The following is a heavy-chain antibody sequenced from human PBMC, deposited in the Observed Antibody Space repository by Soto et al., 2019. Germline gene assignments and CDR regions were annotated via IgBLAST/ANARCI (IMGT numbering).Heavy chain of an antibody. CDR1: GGSISSYY. D-gene: IGHD6-13*01. Sequence: PSETLSLTCTVSGGSISSYYWSWIRQPPGKGLEWIGEINHSGSTNYNPSLKSRVTISVDTSKNQFSLKLSSVTAADTAVYYCARGGSIAAAGTLFDYWGQGTLVTVS. J-gene: IGHJ4*02. V-gene: IGHV4-59*12. CDR3: ARGGSIAAAGTLFDY. CDR2: INHSGST.